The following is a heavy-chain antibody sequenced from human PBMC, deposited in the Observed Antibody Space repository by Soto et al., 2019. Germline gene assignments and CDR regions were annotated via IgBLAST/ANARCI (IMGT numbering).Heavy chain of an antibody. V-gene: IGHV3-23*01. CDR3: AKQYVDCN. J-gene: IGHJ1*01. D-gene: IGHD3-9*01. Sequence: EVQLLESGGGLVQPGGSLRLSCAASGFTFRNFAMNWVRQAPGKGLEWVSSINESGGTTDYAASVKGRFTISRDNSQNILYLQLNGLRPEDTAIYYCAKQYVDCNWGQGTQVTVSS. CDR2: INESGGTT. CDR1: GFTFRNFA.